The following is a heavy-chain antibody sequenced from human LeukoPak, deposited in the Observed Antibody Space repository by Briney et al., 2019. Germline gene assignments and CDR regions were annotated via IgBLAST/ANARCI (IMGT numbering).Heavy chain of an antibody. Sequence: GGSLRLSCAASGFTVSSNYMSWVRQAPGKGLEWVSAISGSGGSTYYADSVKGRFTISRDNSKNTLYLQMNSLRAEDTAVYHCARGRWLPRVMGWFDPWGQGTLVTVSS. D-gene: IGHD5-24*01. V-gene: IGHV3-23*01. CDR3: ARGRWLPRVMGWFDP. J-gene: IGHJ5*02. CDR2: ISGSGGST. CDR1: GFTVSSNY.